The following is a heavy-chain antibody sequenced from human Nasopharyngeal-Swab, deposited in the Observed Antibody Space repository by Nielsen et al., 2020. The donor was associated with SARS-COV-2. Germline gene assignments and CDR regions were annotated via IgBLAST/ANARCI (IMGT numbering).Heavy chain of an antibody. D-gene: IGHD3-16*02. J-gene: IGHJ5*02. Sequence: WIRQPPGKGLEWIGEIYHSGRTNYNPSLKSRVTISVDTSKNQFSLKLSSVTAADTAVYYCARYYVWGSYRDNFDPWGQGTLVTVSS. CDR2: IYHSGRT. V-gene: IGHV4-4*02. CDR3: ARYYVWGSYRDNFDP.